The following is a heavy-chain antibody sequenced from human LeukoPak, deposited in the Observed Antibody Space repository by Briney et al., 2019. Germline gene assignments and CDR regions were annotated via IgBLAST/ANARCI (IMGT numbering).Heavy chain of an antibody. J-gene: IGHJ4*02. Sequence: GGSLRLSCAASGFTFSDYYMSWIRQAPGKGLEWVSYISSSGSTIYYADSVKGRFTISRDNAKNSLYLQMNSLRAEDTAVCYCARDGRAGPNYFDYWGQGTLVTVSS. CDR1: GFTFSDYY. CDR2: ISSSGSTI. CDR3: ARDGRAGPNYFDY. V-gene: IGHV3-11*01. D-gene: IGHD6-19*01.